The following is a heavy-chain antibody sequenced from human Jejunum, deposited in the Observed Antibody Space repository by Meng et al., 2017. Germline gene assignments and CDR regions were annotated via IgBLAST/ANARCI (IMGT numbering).Heavy chain of an antibody. CDR3: ARAYCTDVSCHDFLDS. V-gene: IGHV4-4*02. CDR1: GASISRTNW. Sequence: QVRLQEWGPGLVKPSGTLSLTCAVSGASISRTNWWSWVRQPPGKGLEWIGKIDPSESTHYNPSLKGRVTISADRSKNQFSLRLTSVTAADTAIYYCARAYCTDVSCHDFLDSWGQGTLVTVSS. D-gene: IGHD2-8*01. CDR2: IDPSEST. J-gene: IGHJ4*02.